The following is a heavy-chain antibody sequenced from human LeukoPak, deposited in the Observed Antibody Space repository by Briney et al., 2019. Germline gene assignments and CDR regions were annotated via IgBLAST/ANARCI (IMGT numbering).Heavy chain of an antibody. V-gene: IGHV1-46*01. CDR3: ARDALPGIAVGDHLPHFDY. D-gene: IGHD6-19*01. J-gene: IGHJ4*02. Sequence: ASVKVSCKASGYTFTSYYMHWVRQAPGQGLEWMGIINPSGGSTSYAQKFQGRVTMTRDTSTSTVYMELSSLRSEDTAVYYCARDALPGIAVGDHLPHFDYWGQGTLVTVSS. CDR1: GYTFTSYY. CDR2: INPSGGST.